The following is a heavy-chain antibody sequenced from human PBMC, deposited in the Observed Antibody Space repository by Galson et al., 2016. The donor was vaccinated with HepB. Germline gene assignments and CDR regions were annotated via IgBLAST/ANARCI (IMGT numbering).Heavy chain of an antibody. D-gene: IGHD3-22*01. CDR3: AHGIYDSSAISYIFDP. Sequence: PALVKPTQTLTLTCTFSGFSLSTTGVGVGWIRQPPGKALEWLALIYWDDDKRYSPSLKSRLTITKDTSKNQVVLTMTNIDPVDTATYYCAHGIYDSSAISYIFDPWGQGTLVTVSS. J-gene: IGHJ5*02. CDR1: GFSLSTTGVG. CDR2: IYWDDDK. V-gene: IGHV2-5*02.